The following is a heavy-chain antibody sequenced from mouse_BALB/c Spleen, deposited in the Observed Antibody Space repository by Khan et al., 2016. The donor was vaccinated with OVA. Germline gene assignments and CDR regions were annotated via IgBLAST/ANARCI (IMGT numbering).Heavy chain of an antibody. Sequence: EVQLVESGPRLVKPSQTLSLSCSVTGDSITSGFWNWIRQFPGNKFEYLGYITYSGNIYYNPSLNSRISITRDTSKSQYYLQLNSVTTEDTATYYCARSYGSWAMDYWGQGTSVTVSS. CDR1: GDSITSGF. CDR3: ARSYGSWAMDY. CDR2: ITYSGNI. V-gene: IGHV3-8*02. J-gene: IGHJ4*01. D-gene: IGHD1-1*01.